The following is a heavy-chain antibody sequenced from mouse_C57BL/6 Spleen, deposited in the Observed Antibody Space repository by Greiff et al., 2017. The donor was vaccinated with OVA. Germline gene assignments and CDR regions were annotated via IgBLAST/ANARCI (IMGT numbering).Heavy chain of an antibody. CDR1: GYTFTDYY. V-gene: IGHV1-76*01. J-gene: IGHJ2*01. Sequence: VKLMESGAELVRPGASVKLSCKASGYTFTDYYINWVKQRPGQGLEWIASIYPGSGNTYYNEKFKGKATLTAEKSSSTAYMQLSSLTSEDSAVYFCARTGTLDYWGQGTTLTVSS. CDR3: ARTGTLDY. D-gene: IGHD4-1*01. CDR2: IYPGSGNT.